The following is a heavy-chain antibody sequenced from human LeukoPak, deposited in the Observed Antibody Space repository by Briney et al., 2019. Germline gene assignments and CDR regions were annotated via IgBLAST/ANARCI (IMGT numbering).Heavy chain of an antibody. CDR2: INRRGDT. V-gene: IGHV4-34*04. D-gene: IGHD3-10*01. Sequence: PSETLSHTCADHGGSLSGYNWCWIPQPPRKGLEWIGEINRRGDTNNTPYPKSRATISLEATKNQSSLRRSSVTAADTAVYYCARGGGRGVTMAPIDNWGQGTLVTVSS. CDR1: GGSLSGYN. CDR3: ARGGGRGVTMAPIDN. J-gene: IGHJ4*02.